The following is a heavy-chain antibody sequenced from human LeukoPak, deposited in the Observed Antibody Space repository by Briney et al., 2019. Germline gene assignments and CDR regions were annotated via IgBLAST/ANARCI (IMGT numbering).Heavy chain of an antibody. D-gene: IGHD3-10*01. V-gene: IGHV3-7*01. J-gene: IGHJ4*02. CDR2: IKQDGSEK. Sequence: GGSLRLSCAASGFTFSSYWMSWVRQAPGKGLEWVANIKQDGSEKYYVDSVKGRFTISRDNAKNSLYLQMNSLRAEDTAVYYCARDLGLGGSGSYYNVDYFGYWGQGTLVTVSS. CDR1: GFTFSSYW. CDR3: ARDLGLGGSGSYYNVDYFGY.